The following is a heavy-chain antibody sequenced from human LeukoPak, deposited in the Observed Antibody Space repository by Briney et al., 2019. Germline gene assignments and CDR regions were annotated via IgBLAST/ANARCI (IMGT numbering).Heavy chain of an antibody. V-gene: IGHV4-38-2*02. Sequence: SETLSLTCTVSGYSISSGYYWGWIRQPPGKGLEWIGSIYHSGSTYYNPSLKSRVTISVDTSKNQFSLKLSSVTAADTAVYYCARHGAGYYYYMDVWGKGTTVTVSS. CDR2: IYHSGST. J-gene: IGHJ6*03. D-gene: IGHD3-10*01. CDR1: GYSISSGYY. CDR3: ARHGAGYYYYMDV.